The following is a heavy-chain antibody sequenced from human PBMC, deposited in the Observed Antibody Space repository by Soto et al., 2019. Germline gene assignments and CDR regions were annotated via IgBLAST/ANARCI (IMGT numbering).Heavy chain of an antibody. CDR1: GFTFSSYA. CDR2: ISYDGSNR. D-gene: IGHD2-2*02. J-gene: IGHJ6*02. Sequence: PGGSLRLSCAASGFTFSSYAMHWVRQAPGKGLEWVAVISYDGSNRYYADSVKGRFTISRDNSKNTLYLQMNSLRAEDTAVYYCARDGWYQLLYWYYGMDVWGQGTTVTVSS. V-gene: IGHV3-30-3*01. CDR3: ARDGWYQLLYWYYGMDV.